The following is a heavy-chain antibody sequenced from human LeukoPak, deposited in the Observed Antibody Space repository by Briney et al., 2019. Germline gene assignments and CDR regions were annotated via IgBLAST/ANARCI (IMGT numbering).Heavy chain of an antibody. CDR3: AKDAGLHTPYYFDY. V-gene: IGHV3-30*02. CDR1: GFTFSSYG. CDR2: IRYDGSNK. J-gene: IGHJ4*02. D-gene: IGHD5-24*01. Sequence: GGSLRLSCAASGFTFSSYGMHWVRQAPGKGLEWVAFIRYDGSNKYYADSVKGRFTFSRDNSKNTLYLQMNSLRAEDTAVYYCAKDAGLHTPYYFDYWGQGTLVTVSS.